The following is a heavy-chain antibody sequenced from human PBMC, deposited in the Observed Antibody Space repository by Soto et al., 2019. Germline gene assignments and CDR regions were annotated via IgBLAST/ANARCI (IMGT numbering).Heavy chain of an antibody. CDR3: ARLHGYCINASWYGYYGMVV. CDR2: IYYSGST. J-gene: IGHJ6*02. V-gene: IGHV4-39*01. Sequence: PSKTLSLTSTVSHDSISSSSYYWACIRQPPGKGLEWIGSIYYSGSTYYNPSLKSRVTISVGTSKNQFSLKLSSVTAADTAVYYCARLHGYCINASWYGYYGMVVLGEGITVSVS. D-gene: IGHD2-2*01. CDR1: HDSISSSSYY.